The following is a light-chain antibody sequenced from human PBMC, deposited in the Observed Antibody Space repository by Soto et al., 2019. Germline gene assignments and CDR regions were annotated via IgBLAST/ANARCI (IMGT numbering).Light chain of an antibody. CDR2: GDF. Sequence: QSVLTQPPSVSGAPWQRVTMSCTGSSSNIGAGFDVHWYQQLPGTAPKLLIYGDFNRPSGVPDRFSGSKSGTSVSLSITGLQAADEADDYCQSYDSSLSTWVFGGGTKLPVL. CDR1: SSNIGAGFD. CDR3: QSYDSSLSTWV. J-gene: IGLJ3*02. V-gene: IGLV1-40*01.